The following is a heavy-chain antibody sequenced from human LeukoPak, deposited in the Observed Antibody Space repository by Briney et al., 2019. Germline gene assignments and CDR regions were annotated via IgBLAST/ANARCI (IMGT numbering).Heavy chain of an antibody. J-gene: IGHJ3*02. CDR1: GFTFSSYA. Sequence: GGSLRLSCAASGFTFSSYAMHWVRQAPGKGLEWVAVMSYDGSNKYYADSVKGRFTISRDNSKNTLYLQMNSLRTEDTAVYSCASLADTDAFDIWGQGTVVTVS. V-gene: IGHV3-30-3*01. CDR2: MSYDGSNK. D-gene: IGHD5-18*01. CDR3: ASLADTDAFDI.